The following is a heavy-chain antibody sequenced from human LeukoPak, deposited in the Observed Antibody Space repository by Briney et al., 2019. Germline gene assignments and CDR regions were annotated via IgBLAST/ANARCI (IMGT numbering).Heavy chain of an antibody. CDR1: GGSISSGGYY. CDR3: ARGSLDFDY. V-gene: IGHV4-31*03. CDR2: ISYSGST. J-gene: IGHJ4*02. Sequence: SQTLSLTCTVSGGSISSGGYYRNWIRQHPGKGLEWIGYISYSGSTHYNPSLKSRLTISVDTSKNQFSLKLSSVTAADTAVYYCARGSLDFDYWGQGTLVTVSS.